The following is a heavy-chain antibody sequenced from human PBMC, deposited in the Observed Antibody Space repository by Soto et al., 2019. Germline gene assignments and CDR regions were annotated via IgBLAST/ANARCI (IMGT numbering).Heavy chain of an antibody. CDR3: ARGRTYYYDSSGYPHWYFDL. CDR1: GFTVSSHY. V-gene: IGHV3-66*01. D-gene: IGHD3-22*01. Sequence: EVQLVESGGGLVQPGGSLRLSCAASGFTVSSHYMSWVRQAPGKGLEWVSVIYSGGSTYYADSVKGRFTISRDNSKNTLYLQMNSLRAEDTAVYYCARGRTYYYDSSGYPHWYFDLWGRGTLVTVSS. J-gene: IGHJ2*01. CDR2: IYSGGST.